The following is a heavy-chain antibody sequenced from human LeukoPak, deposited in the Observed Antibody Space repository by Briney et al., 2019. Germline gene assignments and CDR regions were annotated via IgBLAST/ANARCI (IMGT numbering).Heavy chain of an antibody. D-gene: IGHD6-19*01. CDR3: AKDRGGGYSSGWYYYYYGMDV. CDR1: GFTFSSYG. V-gene: IGHV3-30*18. J-gene: IGHJ6*02. Sequence: PGGSLRLSCAAPGFTFSSYGMHWVRQAPGKGLEWVAVISYDGSNKYYADSVKGRFTISRDNSKNTLYLQMNSLRAEDTAVYYCAKDRGGGYSSGWYYYYYGMDVWGQGTTVTVSS. CDR2: ISYDGSNK.